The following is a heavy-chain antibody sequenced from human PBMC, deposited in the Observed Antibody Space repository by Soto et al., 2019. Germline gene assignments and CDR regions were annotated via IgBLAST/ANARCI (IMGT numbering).Heavy chain of an antibody. J-gene: IGHJ4*02. Sequence: GGSLRLSCAASGFTFSNYAMSWLRQSPGKGLEWVSISGSGGNTYYADSVKGRFTISRDNSKNTLYLQMNSLRAEDTAVYYCAKDQGSTLYYFDYWGQGTLVTVSS. CDR1: GFTFSNYA. V-gene: IGHV3-23*01. CDR2: ISGSGGNT. D-gene: IGHD2-2*01. CDR3: AKDQGSTLYYFDY.